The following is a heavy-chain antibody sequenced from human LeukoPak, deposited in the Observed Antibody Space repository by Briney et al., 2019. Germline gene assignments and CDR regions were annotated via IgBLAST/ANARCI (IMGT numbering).Heavy chain of an antibody. CDR1: GGSISSYY. Sequence: SETLSLTCTVSGGSISSYYWSWIRQPPGKGLEWSGCIYYSGGTNYNPSLKSRGTISVDTSKNQFSLKLSSVTAADTAVYYCARDSRYFDWLSATYYYYYMDVWGKGTTVTVSS. CDR3: ARDSRYFDWLSATYYYYYMDV. V-gene: IGHV4-59*12. CDR2: IYYSGGT. J-gene: IGHJ6*03. D-gene: IGHD3-9*01.